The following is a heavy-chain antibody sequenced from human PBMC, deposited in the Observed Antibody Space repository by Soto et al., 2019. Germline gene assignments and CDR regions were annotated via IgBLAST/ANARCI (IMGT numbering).Heavy chain of an antibody. CDR3: VRESRLGPNWFDP. CDR1: GGSISSSSYY. J-gene: IGHJ5*02. D-gene: IGHD2-2*01. Sequence: PSETLSLTCTVSGGSISSSSYYWGWIRQPPGKGLEWIGSIYYSGTTKYNTSLKSRVTISVDTSKNQFSLELSSVTAADTAVYYCVRESRLGPNWFDPWGQGTLVTVSS. CDR2: IYYSGTT. V-gene: IGHV4-39*07.